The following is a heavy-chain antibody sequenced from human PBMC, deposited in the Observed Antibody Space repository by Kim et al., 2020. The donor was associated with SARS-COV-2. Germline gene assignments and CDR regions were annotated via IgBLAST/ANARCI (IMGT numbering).Heavy chain of an antibody. J-gene: IGHJ4*02. CDR3: ARLHQEFDY. CDR2: GNT. V-gene: IGHV1-8*01. D-gene: IGHD4-4*01. Sequence: GNTVTAQRVQCRVTMTRNTSISTAYMELSSLRSEDTAVYYCARLHQEFDYWGQGTLVTVSS.